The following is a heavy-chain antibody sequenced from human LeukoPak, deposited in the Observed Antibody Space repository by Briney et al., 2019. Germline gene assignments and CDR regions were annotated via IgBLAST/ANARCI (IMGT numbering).Heavy chain of an antibody. J-gene: IGHJ6*02. CDR2: VNRDGSET. Sequence: GGSLRLSCTASGFALSSHWMTWVRQVPGRGPEWVANVNRDGSETYYLDSVKGRFTISKDNAKNSLYLQMNSLRAEDTALYHCARNNGMDVWGQGTTVIVSS. V-gene: IGHV3-7*03. CDR3: ARNNGMDV. CDR1: GFALSSHW.